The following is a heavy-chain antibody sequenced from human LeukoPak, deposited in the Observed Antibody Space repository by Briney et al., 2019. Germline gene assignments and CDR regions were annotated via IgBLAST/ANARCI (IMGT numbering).Heavy chain of an antibody. V-gene: IGHV3-30*18. CDR3: ANNNWNFFDI. J-gene: IGHJ3*02. D-gene: IGHD1-7*01. CDR1: GFTFSSYG. CDR2: ISYDGSNK. Sequence: GGSLRLSCAASGFTFSSYGMHWVRQAPGKGLEWVAVISYDGSNKYYADSVKGRFTISRDNSKNTLYLQMNSLRAEDTALYYCANNNWNFFDIWGQGTMVTVSS.